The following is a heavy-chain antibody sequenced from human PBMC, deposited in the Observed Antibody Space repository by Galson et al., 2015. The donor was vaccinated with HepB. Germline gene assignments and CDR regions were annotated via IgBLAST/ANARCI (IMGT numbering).Heavy chain of an antibody. CDR1: GYTFTRFA. J-gene: IGHJ4*02. CDR2: INTNTGNP. Sequence: SVKVSCKASGYTFTRFAINWVRQAPGQGLEWMGWINTNTGNPVFAQGFTGRFVFSLDTSVSTAYLQISSLKAEDTAVYYCARDYYDSRSDYWGQGTLVTVSS. D-gene: IGHD3-22*01. CDR3: ARDYYDSRSDY. V-gene: IGHV7-4-1*02.